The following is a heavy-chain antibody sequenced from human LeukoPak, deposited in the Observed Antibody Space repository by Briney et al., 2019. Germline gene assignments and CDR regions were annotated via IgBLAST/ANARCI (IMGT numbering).Heavy chain of an antibody. Sequence: GGSLRLSCAASGFTLRPYSVTWVRQARGKGLEGVSSITSSSSYIYYADSVKARFTISRDNAKNSLYLQMNSRRAEDTAVYYCAPSHDYSNSKEAWFAPWGQGTLVTVYS. CDR2: ITSSSSYI. CDR3: APSHDYSNSKEAWFAP. D-gene: IGHD4-11*01. V-gene: IGHV3-21*01. CDR1: GFTLRPYS. J-gene: IGHJ5*02.